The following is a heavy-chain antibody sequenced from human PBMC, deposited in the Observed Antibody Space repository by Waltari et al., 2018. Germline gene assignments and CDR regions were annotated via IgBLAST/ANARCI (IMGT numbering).Heavy chain of an antibody. J-gene: IGHJ4*02. D-gene: IGHD3-10*01. CDR3: ARLVWFGAWIDN. CDR2: IHSRGTT. V-gene: IGHV4-39*01. Sequence: QVQLQESGPGMLRPSETLSLTCTVSGDSIKTDTYYWGWIRQSPGKGLECLGTIHSRGTTYVPASLEPRVTISVDTFNNRFSLNLRSATAADTAVYFCARLVWFGAWIDNWGQGSLVTVSS. CDR1: GDSIKTDTYY.